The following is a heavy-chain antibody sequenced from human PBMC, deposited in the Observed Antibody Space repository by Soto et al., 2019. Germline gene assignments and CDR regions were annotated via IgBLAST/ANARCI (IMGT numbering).Heavy chain of an antibody. CDR2: IYYSGST. D-gene: IGHD3-3*01. CDR1: GGSISSYY. Sequence: SETLSLTCTVSGGSISSYYWSWIRQPPGKGLEWIGYIYYSGSTNYNPSLKSRVTISVDTSKNQFSLKLSSVTAADTAVYYCAGFLEWLTYYFDYWGQGTLVTVSS. J-gene: IGHJ4*02. CDR3: AGFLEWLTYYFDY. V-gene: IGHV4-59*08.